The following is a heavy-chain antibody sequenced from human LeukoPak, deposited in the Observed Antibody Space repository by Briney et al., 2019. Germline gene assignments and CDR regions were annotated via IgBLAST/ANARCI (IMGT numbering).Heavy chain of an antibody. Sequence: SETLSLTCTVSGGSISSSSYYWGWIRQPPGKGLEWIGSIYYSGSTYYNPSLKSRVTISVDTSKNQFSLRLSSVTAADTAVYYCARGPVEMATISRYFDYWGQGTLVTVSS. CDR3: ARGPVEMATISRYFDY. V-gene: IGHV4-39*01. J-gene: IGHJ4*02. CDR1: GGSISSSSYY. CDR2: IYYSGST. D-gene: IGHD5-24*01.